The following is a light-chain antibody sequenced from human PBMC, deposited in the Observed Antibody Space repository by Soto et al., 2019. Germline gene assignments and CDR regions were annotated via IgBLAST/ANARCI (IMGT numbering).Light chain of an antibody. CDR1: QSISSW. V-gene: IGKV1-5*03. Sequence: QMAKSPATVSGSVGERVTITCGASQSISSWLAWYQQKPGKAPKLLIYKASTLKSGVPSRFSGSGSGTEFTLTISSLQPDDFATYYCQHYNSYSEAFGQRTNVDI. CDR2: KAS. J-gene: IGKJ1*01. CDR3: QHYNSYSEA.